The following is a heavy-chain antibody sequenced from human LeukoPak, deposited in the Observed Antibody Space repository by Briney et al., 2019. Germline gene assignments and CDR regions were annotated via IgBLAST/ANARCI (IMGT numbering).Heavy chain of an antibody. CDR3: ARGGLRYFAL. V-gene: IGHV3-7*04. D-gene: IGHD3-16*01. J-gene: IGHJ5*02. Sequence: GGSLRLSRAASRFTFTNYWMSWVRQAPGKGLEWVANIKEDGSEKYYVDSVKGRFTISRDNGKNSQYLQMNSLRVEDTAVYYCARGGLRYFALWGQGALVTVSS. CDR1: RFTFTNYW. CDR2: IKEDGSEK.